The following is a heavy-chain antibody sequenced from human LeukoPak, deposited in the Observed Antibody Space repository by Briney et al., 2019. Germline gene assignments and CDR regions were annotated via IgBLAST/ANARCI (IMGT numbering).Heavy chain of an antibody. CDR1: GGSSSGSY. D-gene: IGHD2-15*01. CDR2: INHSGST. V-gene: IGHV4-34*01. J-gene: IGHJ6*03. CDR3: ARGGTWYYYDYYYYMDV. Sequence: PSETLSLTCAVSGGSSSGSYWSWIRQPPGKGLEWIGEINHSGSTNYNPSLKSRVTISVATSKNQFSLKLSSVTAADTAVYYCARGGTWYYYDYYYYMDVWGKGTTVTVSS.